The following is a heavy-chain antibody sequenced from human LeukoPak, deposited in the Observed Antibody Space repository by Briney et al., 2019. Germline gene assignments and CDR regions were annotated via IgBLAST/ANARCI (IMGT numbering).Heavy chain of an antibody. Sequence: ASVKVSCKASGGTFSSYAISWVRQAPGQGLEWMGGIIPIFGTANYAQKFQGRVTITADESTSTAYMELSSLRSEDAAVYYCARPDEDRGYSYGYNYWGQGTLVTVSS. J-gene: IGHJ4*02. D-gene: IGHD5-18*01. CDR3: ARPDEDRGYSYGYNY. V-gene: IGHV1-69*13. CDR2: IIPIFGTA. CDR1: GGTFSSYA.